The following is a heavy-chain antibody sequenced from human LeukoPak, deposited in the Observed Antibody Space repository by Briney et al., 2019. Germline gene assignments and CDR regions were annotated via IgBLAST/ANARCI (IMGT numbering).Heavy chain of an antibody. V-gene: IGHV4-39*01. Sequence: SETLSLTCTVSGGSISSSSDYWGWIRQPPGKGLEWIGSIYYSGTTYYNPSLKSRVTISVDTSKNQFSLKLTSVTATDTAVYYCAGSKLRLDPWGQGTLVTVSS. CDR1: GGSISSSSDY. CDR3: AGSKLRLDP. D-gene: IGHD4-17*01. CDR2: IYYSGTT. J-gene: IGHJ5*01.